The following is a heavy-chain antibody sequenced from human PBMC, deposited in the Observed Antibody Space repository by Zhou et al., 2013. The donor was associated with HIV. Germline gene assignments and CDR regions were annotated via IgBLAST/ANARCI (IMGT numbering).Heavy chain of an antibody. J-gene: IGHJ4*02. CDR3: ATVLKQQLVIFTPWLGDY. CDR2: FDPEDGET. CDR1: GYTLTELS. V-gene: IGHV1-24*01. D-gene: IGHD6-13*01. Sequence: QVQLVQSGAEVKKPGSSVKVSCKVSGYTLTELSMHWVRQAPGKGLEWMGGFDPEDGETIYAQNFQGRVTMTEDTSTDTAYMELSSLRSEDTAVYYCATVLKQQLVIFTPWLGDYWGQGTLVTVSS.